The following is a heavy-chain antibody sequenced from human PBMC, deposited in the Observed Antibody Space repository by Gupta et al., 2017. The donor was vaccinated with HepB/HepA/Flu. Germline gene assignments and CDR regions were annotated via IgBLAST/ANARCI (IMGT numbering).Heavy chain of an antibody. Sequence: QVQLVESGGGVVQPGRSLRLSCAASGFTFSSYGMQWVRQAPGKGLEWVAVIWYDGSNKYYADSVKGRFTISRDNSKNTLYLQMNSLRAEDTAVYYCARESHYYYDSSGYYGPFDYWGQGTLVTVSS. CDR3: ARESHYYYDSSGYYGPFDY. V-gene: IGHV3-33*01. J-gene: IGHJ4*02. D-gene: IGHD3-22*01. CDR1: GFTFSSYG. CDR2: IWYDGSNK.